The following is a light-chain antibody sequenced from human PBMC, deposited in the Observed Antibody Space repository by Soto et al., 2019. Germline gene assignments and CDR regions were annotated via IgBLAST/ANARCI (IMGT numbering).Light chain of an antibody. CDR2: GAS. V-gene: IGKV3-15*01. CDR1: QSVGAN. Sequence: EIAMTQSPATLSVSPGERAALSCRASQSVGANLAWYQQKPGQPPRLLIYGASTRATGIPARFSGSGSGTEFTLTISSLQSEDFAVYYCQQYIKWPPYTFGQGTKLEIK. CDR3: QQYIKWPPYT. J-gene: IGKJ2*01.